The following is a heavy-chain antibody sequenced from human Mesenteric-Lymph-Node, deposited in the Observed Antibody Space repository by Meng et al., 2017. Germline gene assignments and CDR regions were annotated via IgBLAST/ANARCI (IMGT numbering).Heavy chain of an antibody. CDR2: IYHSGST. J-gene: IGHJ4*02. CDR3: ARRRGGSGRDC. V-gene: IGHV4-39*01. CDR1: GCSISSNGSY. D-gene: IGHD3-10*01. Sequence: QLQLKGSGPGLVKPSETRSLPCTVSGCSISSNGSYWDWVRQPPGKGLEWIGAIYHSGSTSYNPSLQSRVTMFVDTSKNQFSLMLTSVTATDTAVYYCARRRGGSGRDCWGQGTLVTVSS.